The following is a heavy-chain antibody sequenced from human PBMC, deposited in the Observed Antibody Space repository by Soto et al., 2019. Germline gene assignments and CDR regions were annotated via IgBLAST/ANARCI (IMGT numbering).Heavy chain of an antibody. V-gene: IGHV4-4*02. CDR2: MSHIGSV. D-gene: IGHD6-19*01. J-gene: IGHJ4*02. CDR3: ARSLGWYAIDY. CDR1: GVSIGSNYY. Sequence: QVLLQESGPGLVQPSGTLSLSCVVSGVSIGSNYYWGWVRQSPGKGLEWLGDMSHIGSVNYNPSLKIRVTISMDKSQNQFSLKLNSATAADTAVYYCARSLGWYAIDYWGQGTLVIVSS.